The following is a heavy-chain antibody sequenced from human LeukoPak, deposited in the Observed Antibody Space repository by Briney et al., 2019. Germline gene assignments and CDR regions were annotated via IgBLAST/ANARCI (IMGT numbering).Heavy chain of an antibody. J-gene: IGHJ6*03. CDR3: ARADRAHYYMDV. D-gene: IGHD3-10*01. CDR2: INAGNGNT. V-gene: IGHV1-3*03. CDR1: GYTFTSYA. Sequence: ASVKVSCKASGYTFTSYAMHWVRQAPGQRLEWMGWINAGNGNTKYSQEFQGRVTITRDTSASTAYMELSSLRSEDTAVYYCARADRAHYYMDVWGKGTTVTISS.